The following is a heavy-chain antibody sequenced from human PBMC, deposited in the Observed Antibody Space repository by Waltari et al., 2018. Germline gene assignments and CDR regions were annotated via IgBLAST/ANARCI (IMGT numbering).Heavy chain of an antibody. D-gene: IGHD2-2*01. J-gene: IGHJ6*03. V-gene: IGHV3-21*01. CDR2: ISSSSSYI. CDR3: ARRGYCSSTSCYDYYMDV. Sequence: EVQLVESGGGLVEPGGSLRLSCAASGFTFSSYSMNWVRQAPGKGLEWVSSISSSSSYIYYADSVKGRFTISRDNAKNSLYLQMNSLRAEDTAVYYCARRGYCSSTSCYDYYMDVWGKGTTVTISS. CDR1: GFTFSSYS.